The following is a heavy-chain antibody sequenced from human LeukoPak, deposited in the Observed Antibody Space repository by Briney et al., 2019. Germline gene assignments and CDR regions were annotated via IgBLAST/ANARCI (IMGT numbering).Heavy chain of an antibody. V-gene: IGHV3-30*04. Sequence: GGSLRLSCAASGFTFRSYAMHWVRQAPGKGLEWVAVISYDGPNKYYADSVKGRFTISRDNSKNTLYLQMNSLRAEDTAVYYCAKGNLVSGWYYFDCWGQGTLVTVSS. CDR2: ISYDGPNK. D-gene: IGHD6-19*01. CDR1: GFTFRSYA. J-gene: IGHJ4*02. CDR3: AKGNLVSGWYYFDC.